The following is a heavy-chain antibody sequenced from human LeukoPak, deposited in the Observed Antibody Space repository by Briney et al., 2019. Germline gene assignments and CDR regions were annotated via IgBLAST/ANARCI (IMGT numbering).Heavy chain of an antibody. CDR1: GGTFSSYA. CDR2: IIPIFGTA. D-gene: IGHD4-17*01. Sequence: SVKVSCKASGGTFSSYAISWVRQAPGQGLEWMGGIIPIFGTANYAQKFQGRVTFTADESTSTAYMELSSLRSEDTAVYYCARATWYGDPGSYYYYMDVWGKGTTVTVSS. CDR3: ARATWYGDPGSYYYYMDV. J-gene: IGHJ6*03. V-gene: IGHV1-69*13.